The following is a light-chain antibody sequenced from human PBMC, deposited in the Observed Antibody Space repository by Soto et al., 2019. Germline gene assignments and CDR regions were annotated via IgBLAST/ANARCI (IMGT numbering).Light chain of an antibody. Sequence: QSVLSQPAYVSGSPGQSITISCTGTSSDVGAQNFVSWFQQHPGEAPKLIIFEVSNRPSGASDRFSGSKSGNTASLAISGLQAEDEADYFCCAYTTLNTYVFGTGTKGTVL. V-gene: IGLV2-14*01. CDR2: EVS. J-gene: IGLJ1*01. CDR3: CAYTTLNTYV. CDR1: SSDVGAQNF.